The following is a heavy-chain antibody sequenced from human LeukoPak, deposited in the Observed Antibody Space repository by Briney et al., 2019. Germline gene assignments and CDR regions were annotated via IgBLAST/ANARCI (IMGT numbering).Heavy chain of an antibody. CDR1: GGSLSSYY. V-gene: IGHV4-59*01. J-gene: IGHJ4*02. CDR3: ARTSGQQLANFDY. D-gene: IGHD6-6*01. CDR2: IYYSGST. Sequence: SETLSLTCTVSGGSLSSYYWSWIRQPPGKGLEWIGYIYYSGSTNYNPSLKSRVTISVDTSKNQFSLKLSSVTAADTAVYYCARTSGQQLANFDYWGQGTLVTVSS.